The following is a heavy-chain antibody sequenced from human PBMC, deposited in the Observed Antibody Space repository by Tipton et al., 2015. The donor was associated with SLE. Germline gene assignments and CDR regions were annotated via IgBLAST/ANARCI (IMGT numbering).Heavy chain of an antibody. CDR3: ARDADEYYFGSGAFDY. D-gene: IGHD3-10*01. CDR1: GYTFTNYY. J-gene: IGHJ4*02. Sequence: QLVQSGPEVKKPGASVKVSCKASGYTFTNYYMHWVRQAPGQGLEWMGIINPSGGSASYPPKFQGRVTMTRDTSTSTVYMELSSLRSEDTAVYYCARDADEYYFGSGAFDYWGQGTLVTVSS. V-gene: IGHV1-46*01. CDR2: INPSGGSA.